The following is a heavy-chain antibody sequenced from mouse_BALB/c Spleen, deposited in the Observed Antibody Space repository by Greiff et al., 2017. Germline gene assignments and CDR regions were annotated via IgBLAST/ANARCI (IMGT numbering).Heavy chain of an antibody. D-gene: IGHD1-3*01. CDR3: VRALNFYFDY. J-gene: IGHJ2*01. Sequence: VKLVESGPGLVAPSQSLSITCTVSGFSLTSYDISWIRQPPGKGLEWLGVIWTGGGTNYNSAFMSRLSISKDNSKSQVFLKMNSLQTDDTAIYYCVRALNFYFDYWGQGTTLTVSS. CDR2: IWTGGGT. V-gene: IGHV2-9-2*01. CDR1: GFSLTSYD.